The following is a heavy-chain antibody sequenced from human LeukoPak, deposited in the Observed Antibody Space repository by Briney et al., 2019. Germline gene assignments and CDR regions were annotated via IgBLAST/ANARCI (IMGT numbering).Heavy chain of an antibody. CDR1: GGTFSGYA. V-gene: IGHV1-69*04. D-gene: IGHD3-22*01. J-gene: IGHJ4*02. CDR2: IIPILGIA. Sequence: ASVKVSCKASGGTFSGYAISWVRQAPGQGLEWMGRIIPILGIANYAQKFQGRVTITADKSTSTAYMELSSLRSEDTAVYYCARDSSGPPRYFDYWGQGTLVTVSS. CDR3: ARDSSGPPRYFDY.